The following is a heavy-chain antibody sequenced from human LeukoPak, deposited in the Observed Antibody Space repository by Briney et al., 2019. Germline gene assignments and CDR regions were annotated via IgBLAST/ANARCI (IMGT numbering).Heavy chain of an antibody. V-gene: IGHV3-23*01. CDR3: AKRPRWLQFHY. Sequence: GKSLRLSCAASGFTFSSYAMSWVRLAPGKGLEWVSGISGRGDNTSYADSVKGRFTISRDNSKNTLYLQMSSLRAEDTAVYYCAKRPRWLQFHYWGRGTLVIVSS. D-gene: IGHD5-24*01. J-gene: IGHJ4*02. CDR2: ISGRGDNT. CDR1: GFTFSSYA.